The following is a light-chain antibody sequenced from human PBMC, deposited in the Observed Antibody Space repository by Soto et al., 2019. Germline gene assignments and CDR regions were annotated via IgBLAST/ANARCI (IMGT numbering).Light chain of an antibody. CDR1: QSVSSSY. V-gene: IGKV3-20*01. CDR2: GAS. CDR3: QEYGSSRT. J-gene: IGKJ1*01. Sequence: EIVLTQSPGILSLSPGERATLSCRASQSVSSSYLAWYQQKPGQAPRLLIYGASSRATGIPDRFSGSGSGTDFTLTISRLEPEDFAVYYCQEYGSSRTFGQVTKVDIK.